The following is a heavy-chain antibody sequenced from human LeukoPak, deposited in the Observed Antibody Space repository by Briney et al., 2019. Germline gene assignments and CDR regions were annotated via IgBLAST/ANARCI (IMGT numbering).Heavy chain of an antibody. Sequence: GASLRLSCAASGFTFSSYAMSWVRQAPGKGLEWVSAISGSGGSTYYADSVKGRFTISRDNSKNTLYLQMNSLRAEDTAVYYCAKSRTRSRWIDYWGQGTLVTVSS. CDR3: AKSRTRSRWIDY. V-gene: IGHV3-23*01. J-gene: IGHJ4*02. D-gene: IGHD6-13*01. CDR1: GFTFSSYA. CDR2: ISGSGGST.